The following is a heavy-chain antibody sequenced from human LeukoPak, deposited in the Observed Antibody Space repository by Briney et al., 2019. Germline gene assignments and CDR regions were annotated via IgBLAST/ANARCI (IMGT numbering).Heavy chain of an antibody. D-gene: IGHD3-9*01. CDR3: AKVPRQHDNWFDP. CDR1: GFTFSSHS. V-gene: IGHV3-48*01. J-gene: IGHJ5*02. Sequence: GGALRPFFAGPGFTFSSHSMKWVRQTPGKGPEWVSYISSSSTIIHYADSVKGRFTISRDDAKNSLYLQMNSLRAEDTAIYYCAKVPRQHDNWFDPWGQGTLVTVSS. CDR2: ISSSSTII.